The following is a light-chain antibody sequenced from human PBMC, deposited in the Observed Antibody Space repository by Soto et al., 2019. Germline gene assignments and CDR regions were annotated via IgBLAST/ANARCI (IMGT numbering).Light chain of an antibody. V-gene: IGLV1-44*01. CDR1: SSNIGGNS. J-gene: IGLJ2*01. CDR3: AAWDDNLNGPV. CDR2: SDD. Sequence: QSVLTQPPSASGTPGQRVTISCSGSSSNIGGNSVNWYQHLPGTAPKILMYSDDERPSGVPDRFSGSKSGTSASLAISGLQSEDEADYYCAAWDDNLNGPVFGGGTMLTVL.